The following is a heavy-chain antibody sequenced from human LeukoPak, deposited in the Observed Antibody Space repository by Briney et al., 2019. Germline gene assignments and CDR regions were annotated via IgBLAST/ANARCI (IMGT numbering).Heavy chain of an antibody. CDR3: ARGPILLWLHNGMDV. CDR1: GFIFGDHA. Sequence: PGGSLRLSCTGSGFIFGDHAMAWVRQAPGKGLEWVGFIRSKAYGGTTEYAASVKGRFTISRDDSRGIAYLEMNSPKTEDTAVYYCARGPILLWLHNGMDVWGQGTTVTVSS. V-gene: IGHV3-49*04. CDR2: IRSKAYGGTT. D-gene: IGHD4-23*01. J-gene: IGHJ6*02.